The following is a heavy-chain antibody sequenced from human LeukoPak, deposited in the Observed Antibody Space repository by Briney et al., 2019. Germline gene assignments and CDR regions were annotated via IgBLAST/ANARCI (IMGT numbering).Heavy chain of an antibody. D-gene: IGHD1-26*01. CDR1: GFTFSSYS. CDR3: ARASGSYHRIDY. CDR2: ISSSSSYI. J-gene: IGHJ4*02. V-gene: IGHV3-21*01. Sequence: GGSLRLSCAASGFTFSSYSMNWVGQAPGKGLEWVSSISSSSSYIYYADSVKGRFTISRDNAKNSLYLQMNSLRAEDTAVYYCARASGSYHRIDYWGQGTLVTVSS.